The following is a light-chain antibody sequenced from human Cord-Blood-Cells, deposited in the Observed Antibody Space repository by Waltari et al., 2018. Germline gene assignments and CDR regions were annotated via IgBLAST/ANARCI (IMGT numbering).Light chain of an antibody. CDR3: CSYAGSYTFVV. Sequence: QSALTQPRSVSGSPGPSVTIPCTGTSSDVGGYNYVSWYQQHPVKSPKLMIYDVSKRPSGVPDRFSGSKSGNTASLTISGLQAEDEADYYCCSYAGSYTFVVFGGGTKLTVL. CDR2: DVS. CDR1: SSDVGGYNY. J-gene: IGLJ2*01. V-gene: IGLV2-11*01.